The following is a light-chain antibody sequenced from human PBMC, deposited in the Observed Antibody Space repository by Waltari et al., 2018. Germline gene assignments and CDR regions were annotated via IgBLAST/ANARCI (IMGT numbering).Light chain of an antibody. CDR2: KAT. J-gene: IGKJ2*01. CDR3: QKYNTYST. CDR1: QSISNW. V-gene: IGKV1-5*03. Sequence: DIQMTQSPSSLSASVGDRVTIPCRASQSISNWLAWYQKKPGKAHILLTYKATLLKSGVPSRFSGSGSATQFTLTISSLQPDDFATYYCQKYNTYSTFGQGTKLEIK.